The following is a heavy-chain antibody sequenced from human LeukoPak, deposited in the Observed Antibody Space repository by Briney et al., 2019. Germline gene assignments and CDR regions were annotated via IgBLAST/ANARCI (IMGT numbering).Heavy chain of an antibody. CDR1: GFTFNTYS. CDR3: ASDPGEV. Sequence: GGSLRLSCAASGFTFNTYSINWVPQAPGKGLEWLSYISSSSRTIYYADSVKGRFTISRDNAKNSLYLQMNSLRAEDTAVYYCASDPGEVWGQGTTVTVSS. J-gene: IGHJ6*02. CDR2: ISSSSRTI. V-gene: IGHV3-48*01.